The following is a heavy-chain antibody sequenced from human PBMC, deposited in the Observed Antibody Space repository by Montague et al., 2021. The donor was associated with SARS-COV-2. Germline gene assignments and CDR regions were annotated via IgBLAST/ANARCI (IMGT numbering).Heavy chain of an antibody. CDR3: TRVRQQLVRTYYLDY. D-gene: IGHD6-13*01. CDR1: GGSISSSSYY. CDR2: IYYSGST. Sequence: SETLSLTCTVSGGSISSSSYYWGWIRQPPGKGLEWIGSIYYSGSTNYNPSLKSRVTISVGTSKNQFSLKLNSLTAADTAVYYCTRVRQQLVRTYYLDYWGQGTLVTVSS. V-gene: IGHV4-39*07. J-gene: IGHJ4*02.